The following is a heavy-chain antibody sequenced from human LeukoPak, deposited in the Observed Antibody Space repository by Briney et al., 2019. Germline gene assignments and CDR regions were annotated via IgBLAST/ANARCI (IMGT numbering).Heavy chain of an antibody. CDR1: GASFNYYY. CDR2: IYLGGST. CDR3: ARDHCDDDACYPFYR. Sequence: SETLSLTCNVSGASFNYYYWNWIRQPAGKGLEWIGRIYLGGSTNYNPSLKSRVIMSLDKAKNQFSLTLSSVTAADTAIYYCARDHCDDDACYPFYRWGQGALVTVSS. J-gene: IGHJ5*02. V-gene: IGHV4-4*07. D-gene: IGHD3-16*02.